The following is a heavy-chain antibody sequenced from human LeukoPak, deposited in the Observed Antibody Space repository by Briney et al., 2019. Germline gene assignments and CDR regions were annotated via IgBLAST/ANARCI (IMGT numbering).Heavy chain of an antibody. CDR1: GGSISRSSYY. Sequence: PSETLSLTCSVSGGSISRSSYYWGWIRQPPGKGLEWIGSIYYTGSTYYNPSLKSRLTISVDTSKNQFSLKLTSVTAADTAVYYCARREHDSWGPAAAGIEDWGRGTLVTVSS. CDR3: ARREHDSWGPAAAGIED. D-gene: IGHD6-13*01. V-gene: IGHV4-39*07. J-gene: IGHJ4*02. CDR2: IYYTGST.